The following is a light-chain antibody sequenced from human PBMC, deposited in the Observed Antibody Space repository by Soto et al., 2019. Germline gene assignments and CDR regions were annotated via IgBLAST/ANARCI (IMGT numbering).Light chain of an antibody. J-gene: IGKJ1*01. Sequence: IVLTQSPATLSLSPWERATLSCRASQSVSSSYLAWYQQKPGQAPRLLIYGASSRATGIPDRFSGSGSGTEFTLTISSLQPDDFATYYCQQYNSYSFGQGTKVDIK. CDR3: QQYNSYS. CDR2: GAS. V-gene: IGKV3-20*01. CDR1: QSVSSSY.